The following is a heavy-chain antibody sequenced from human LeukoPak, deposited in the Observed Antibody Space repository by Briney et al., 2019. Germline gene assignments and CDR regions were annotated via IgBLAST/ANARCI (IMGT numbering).Heavy chain of an antibody. CDR3: ARQGYCSGGSCPKYYGMDV. CDR1: GGSISSYY. D-gene: IGHD2-15*01. CDR2: IYYSGST. Sequence: SETLSLTCTVSGGSISSYYWSWIRQPPGKGLEWIGYIYYSGSTNYNPSLKSRVTISVDTSKNQFSLKLSSVTAADSAVYYCARQGYCSGGSCPKYYGMDVWGQGTTVTVSS. J-gene: IGHJ6*02. V-gene: IGHV4-59*08.